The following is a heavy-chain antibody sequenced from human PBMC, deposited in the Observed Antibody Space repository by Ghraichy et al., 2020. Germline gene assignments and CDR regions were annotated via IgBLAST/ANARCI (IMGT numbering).Heavy chain of an antibody. CDR2: ISGSGGST. D-gene: IGHD5-18*01. CDR3: AKIGYSYGQNPLFDY. Sequence: GGSLRLSCAASGFTFSSYAMSWVRQAPGKGLEWVSAISGSGGSTYYADSVKGRFTISRDNSKNTLYLQMNSLRAEDTAVYYCAKIGYSYGQNPLFDYWGQGTLVTVSS. V-gene: IGHV3-23*01. CDR1: GFTFSSYA. J-gene: IGHJ4*02.